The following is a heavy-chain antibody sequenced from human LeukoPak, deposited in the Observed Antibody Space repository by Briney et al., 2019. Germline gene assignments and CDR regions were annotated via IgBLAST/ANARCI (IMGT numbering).Heavy chain of an antibody. Sequence: SETLSLTCTVSGGSISSYYWSWIRQPPGKGLEWIGYIYYSGSTNYNPSLKSRVTISVDTSKNQFSLKLSSVTAADTAVYYCAREGPMFDSGSYSKSLGYWGQGILVTVSS. V-gene: IGHV4-59*01. CDR2: IYYSGST. CDR1: GGSISSYY. CDR3: AREGPMFDSGSYSKSLGY. D-gene: IGHD3-10*01. J-gene: IGHJ4*02.